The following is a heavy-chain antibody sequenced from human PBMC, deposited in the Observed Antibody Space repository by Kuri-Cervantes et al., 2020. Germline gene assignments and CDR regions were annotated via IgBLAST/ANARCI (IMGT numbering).Heavy chain of an antibody. CDR2: ITASGGRT. CDR3: ARGIYCSSTSCYREEYYYYYMDV. V-gene: IGHV3-23*01. D-gene: IGHD2-2*02. CDR1: EFIFSNYG. J-gene: IGHJ6*03. Sequence: GGSLRLSCAASEFIFSNYGLTWVRQAPGKGLEWVSGITASGGRTFYADSVKGRFTISRDNSKNTLYLQLNSLRAEDTAAYYCARGIYCSSTSCYREEYYYYYMDVWGKGTTVTVSS.